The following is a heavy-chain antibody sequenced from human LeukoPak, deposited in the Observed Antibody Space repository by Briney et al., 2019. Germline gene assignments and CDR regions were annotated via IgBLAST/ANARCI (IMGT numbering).Heavy chain of an antibody. D-gene: IGHD2-2*01. CDR3: ASDSSKSSLADP. CDR2: INPSGGST. Sequence: ASVKVSCTASGSTFTSNFFHWVRQAPGQGLEWMGIINPSGGSTSCAQKFQGRVTMTRDTSTSTVYMELSSLRSEDTAVYYCASDSSKSSLADPWGQGTLVTVSS. J-gene: IGHJ5*02. CDR1: GSTFTSNF. V-gene: IGHV1-46*01.